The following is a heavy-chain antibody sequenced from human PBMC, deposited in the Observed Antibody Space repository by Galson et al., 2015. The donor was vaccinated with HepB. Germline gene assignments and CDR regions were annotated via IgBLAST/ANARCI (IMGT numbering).Heavy chain of an antibody. CDR3: ARQGGSSGKLDF. Sequence: QSGAEVKKPGESLKISCKTSGYSFSKYWIVWVRQMAGKGLESMGIIYPGDLNIKYSPTFEGRVIISADKSTDTAYVEWTSLKTSDSAMYYCARQGGSSGKLDFWGLGTLVTGS. D-gene: IGHD6-19*01. CDR1: GYSFSKYW. J-gene: IGHJ4*02. CDR2: IYPGDLNI. V-gene: IGHV5-51*01.